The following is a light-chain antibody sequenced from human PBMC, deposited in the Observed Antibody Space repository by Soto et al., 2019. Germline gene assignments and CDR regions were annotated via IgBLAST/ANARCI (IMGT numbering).Light chain of an antibody. CDR1: SSNIGINF. V-gene: IGLV1-47*01. J-gene: IGLJ2*01. CDR3: AAWDDSLIGPV. CDR2: GNG. Sequence: QSVLTQPPSASGTPGQRVTISCSGSSSNIGINFVSWYQQLPGTAPKLLMYGNGQRPSGVPHRFSGSKSGTSASLAISGPRSEDEADYYSAAWDDSLIGPVFGGGTKLTVL.